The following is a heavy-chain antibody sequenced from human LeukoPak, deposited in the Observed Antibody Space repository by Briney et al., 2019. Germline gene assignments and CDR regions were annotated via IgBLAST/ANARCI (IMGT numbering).Heavy chain of an antibody. CDR2: INPNSGGT. Sequence: ASVKVSCKASGYTFTGYYMHWVRQAPGQGLEWMGWINPNSGGTNYAQKFQGRVTITTDTSISTAYMKLRSMITDDDAVYYCASGTQLRYGDYWGQGTLVTVSS. D-gene: IGHD3-16*01. CDR1: GYTFTGYY. CDR3: ASGTQLRYGDY. V-gene: IGHV1-2*02. J-gene: IGHJ4*02.